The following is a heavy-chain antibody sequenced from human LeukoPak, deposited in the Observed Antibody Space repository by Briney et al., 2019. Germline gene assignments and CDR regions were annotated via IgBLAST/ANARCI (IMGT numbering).Heavy chain of an antibody. CDR2: MNPNSGNT. J-gene: IGHJ6*04. V-gene: IGHV1-8*02. D-gene: IGHD3-10*01. Sequence: GASVKVSCKASGYTFTGYYMHWVRQATGQGLEWMGWMNPNSGNTGYAQKFQGRVTMTRNTSISTAYMELSSLRSEDTAVYYCARDPGDYYGSGDVWGKGTTVTVSS. CDR1: GYTFTGYY. CDR3: ARDPGDYYGSGDV.